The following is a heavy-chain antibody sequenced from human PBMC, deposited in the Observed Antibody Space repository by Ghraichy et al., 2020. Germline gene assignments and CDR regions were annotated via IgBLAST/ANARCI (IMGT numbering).Heavy chain of an antibody. Sequence: GGSLRLSCAASGFTFSTYSMNWVRQAPGKGLEWVSSISSSSSYIYYADSVKGRFTISRDNAKNSLYLQMNSLRAEDTAVYYCARVPHEYSSSWYVAYWGQGTLVTVSS. V-gene: IGHV3-21*01. CDR3: ARVPHEYSSSWYVAY. CDR2: ISSSSSYI. J-gene: IGHJ4*02. CDR1: GFTFSTYS. D-gene: IGHD6-13*01.